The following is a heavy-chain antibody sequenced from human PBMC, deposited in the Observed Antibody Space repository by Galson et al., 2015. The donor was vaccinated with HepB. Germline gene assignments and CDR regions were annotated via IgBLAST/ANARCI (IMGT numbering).Heavy chain of an antibody. CDR3: ARAGYSGYADPIDY. V-gene: IGHV1-69*04. D-gene: IGHD5-12*01. CDR2: IIPILGIA. Sequence: SCKASGGTFSSYAISWVRQAPGQGLEWMGRIIPILGIANYAQKFQGRVTITADESTSTAYMELSSLRSEDTAVYYCARAGYSGYADPIDYWGQGTLVTVSS. J-gene: IGHJ4*02. CDR1: GGTFSSYA.